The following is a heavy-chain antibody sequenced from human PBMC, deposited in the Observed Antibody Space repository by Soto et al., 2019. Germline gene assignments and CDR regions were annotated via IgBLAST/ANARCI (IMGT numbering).Heavy chain of an antibody. CDR2: INHSGST. CDR1: GGSFSGYY. CDR3: ATESYNDAFDI. Sequence: SETLSLTCAVYGGSFSGYYWSCIRQPPGKGLEWIGEINHSGSTNYNPSLKSRVTISVDTSKNQFSLKLSSVTAADTAVYYCATESYNDAFDIWGQGTMVTVSS. J-gene: IGHJ3*02. V-gene: IGHV4-34*01. D-gene: IGHD1-1*01.